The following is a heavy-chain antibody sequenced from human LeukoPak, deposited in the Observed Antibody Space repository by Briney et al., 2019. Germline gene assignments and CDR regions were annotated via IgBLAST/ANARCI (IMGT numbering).Heavy chain of an antibody. CDR3: TTDIVVVPVGIEGEDYYYMDV. J-gene: IGHJ6*03. CDR2: IKRKTDAGTT. D-gene: IGHD2-2*01. Sequence: GGSLRLSCAASGFTLSNARMSWVRQIPGKGLEWVGRIKRKTDAGTTDYAAPVKGRFTISRDDSKNTLYLQMNSLKTEDTAVYYCTTDIVVVPVGIEGEDYYYMDVWGKGTTVTVSS. V-gene: IGHV3-15*01. CDR1: GFTLSNAR.